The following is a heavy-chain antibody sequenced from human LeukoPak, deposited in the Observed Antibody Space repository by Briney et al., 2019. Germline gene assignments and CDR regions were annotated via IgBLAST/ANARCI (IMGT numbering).Heavy chain of an antibody. D-gene: IGHD2-2*01. V-gene: IGHV1-18*01. CDR1: GYTFTSYG. J-gene: IGHJ6*02. CDR3: ARGGYCSSTSCKSLRYYYGMDV. CDR2: ISAYNGNT. Sequence: ASVKVSCKASGYTFTSYGISWVRQAPGQGLEWMRWISAYNGNTNYAQKLQGRVTMATDTSTSTAYMELRSLRSDDTAVYYCARGGYCSSTSCKSLRYYYGMDVWGQETTVTVSS.